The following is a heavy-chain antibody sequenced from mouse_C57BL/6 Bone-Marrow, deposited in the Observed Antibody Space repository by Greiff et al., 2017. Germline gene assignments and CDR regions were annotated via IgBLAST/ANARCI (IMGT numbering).Heavy chain of an antibody. D-gene: IGHD6-2*01. J-gene: IGHJ4*01. CDR3: VSLLYSYAMDY. CDR1: GYTFTSYG. V-gene: IGHV1-81*01. CDR2: IYPRSGNT. Sequence: QVQLQQSGAELAMPGASVKLSCKASGYTFTSYGISWVKQRTGQGLEWIGEIYPRSGNTYYNEKFKGKATLTADKSSSTAYMELRSLTSEDSAVYFCVSLLYSYAMDYWGQGTSVTVSS.